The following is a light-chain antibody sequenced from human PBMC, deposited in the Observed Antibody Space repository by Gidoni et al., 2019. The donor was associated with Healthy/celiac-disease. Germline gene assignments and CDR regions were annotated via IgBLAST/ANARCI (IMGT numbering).Light chain of an antibody. Sequence: VLPQSPGTLSLSTGERATLSGRASQSVSSSYLAWYQQKPGQAPRLLIYCASSRATGIPDRFSGSGSGTDFTLTISRLEPEDFAVYYCQKYGSSPWTFGQGTKVEIK. CDR1: QSVSSSY. J-gene: IGKJ1*01. CDR2: CAS. V-gene: IGKV3-20*01. CDR3: QKYGSSPWT.